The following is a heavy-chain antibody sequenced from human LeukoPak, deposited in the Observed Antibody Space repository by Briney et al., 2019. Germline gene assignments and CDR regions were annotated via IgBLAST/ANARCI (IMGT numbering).Heavy chain of an antibody. CDR1: GFSLSTSGVG. J-gene: IGHJ3*02. Sequence: SGPTLVKPTQTLTLICNFSGFSLSTSGVGVGWIRQPPGKALESLALIYWDDDKRYSPSLKSRLTITKDTSKNQVVLTMTDMDPVDTATYYCAHCLSTAVTATIKAFDIWGQGTMVTVSS. V-gene: IGHV2-5*02. D-gene: IGHD2-21*02. CDR3: AHCLSTAVTATIKAFDI. CDR2: IYWDDDK.